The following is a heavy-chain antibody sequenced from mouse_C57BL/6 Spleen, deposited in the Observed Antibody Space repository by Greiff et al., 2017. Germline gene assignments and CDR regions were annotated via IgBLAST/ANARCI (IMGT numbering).Heavy chain of an antibody. V-gene: IGHV1-69*01. CDR2: IDPADSNT. CDR1: GYTFTSYW. D-gene: IGHD1-1*02. Sequence: QVQLQQPGAELVMPGASVKLSCKASGYTFTSYWMHWVKQRPGQGLEWIGEIDPADSNTNYNQKFKGKSTLTVDKSSSTAYMQLSSLTSEDSAVYYCARADYHGGFAYGGQGTLVTVSA. CDR3: ARADYHGGFAY. J-gene: IGHJ3*01.